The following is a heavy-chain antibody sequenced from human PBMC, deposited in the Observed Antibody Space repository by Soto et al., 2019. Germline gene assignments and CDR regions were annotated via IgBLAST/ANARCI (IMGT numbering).Heavy chain of an antibody. Sequence: SETLSLTCTVSGGSISSGGYYWSWIRQHPGKGLEWIGYIYYSGSTYYNPSLKSRVTISVDTSKNQFSLNLSSVTAEDTAQYYCATGYRSAYGPFDSWGQGTLVTVSS. D-gene: IGHD5-12*01. CDR2: IYYSGST. V-gene: IGHV4-31*03. CDR1: GGSISSGGYY. J-gene: IGHJ4*02. CDR3: ATGYRSAYGPFDS.